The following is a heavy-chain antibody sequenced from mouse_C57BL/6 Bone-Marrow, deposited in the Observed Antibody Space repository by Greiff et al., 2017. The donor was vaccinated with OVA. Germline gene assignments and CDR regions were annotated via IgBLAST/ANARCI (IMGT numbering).Heavy chain of an antibody. CDR3: ARHRGAY. V-gene: IGHV1-59*01. Sequence: VQLKQPGAELVRPGTSVKLSCKASGYTFTSYWMHWVKQRPGQGLEWIGVIDPSDSYTNYNQKFKGKATLTVDTSSSTAYMQLSSLTSEDSAVYYCARHRGAYWGQGTLVTVSA. J-gene: IGHJ3*01. CDR2: IDPSDSYT. CDR1: GYTFTSYW.